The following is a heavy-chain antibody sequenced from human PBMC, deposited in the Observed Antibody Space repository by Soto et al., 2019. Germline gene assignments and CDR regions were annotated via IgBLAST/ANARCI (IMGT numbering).Heavy chain of an antibody. V-gene: IGHV3-15*01. CDR3: TTGLAVTTFFSDQNERSFSI. J-gene: IGHJ4*02. CDR2: IKSKTDGGTT. Sequence: GGSLRLSCAASGFTFSNAWMSWVRQAPGKGLEWVGRIKSKTDGGTTDYAAPVKGRFTISRDDSKNTLYLQMNSLKTEDTAVYYCTTGLAVTTFFSDQNERSFSIWGQGTLVTVSS. CDR1: GFTFSNAW. D-gene: IGHD4-17*01.